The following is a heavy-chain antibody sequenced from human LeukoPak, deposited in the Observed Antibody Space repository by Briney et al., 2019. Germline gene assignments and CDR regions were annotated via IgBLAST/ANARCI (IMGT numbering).Heavy chain of an antibody. CDR1: GYTFTSYG. J-gene: IGHJ3*02. D-gene: IGHD3-10*01. V-gene: IGHV1-18*01. CDR2: ISAYNGNT. Sequence: ASVKVSCKASGYTFTSYGISWVRQAPGQGLEWMGWISAYNGNTNYAQKLQGRVTMTTDTSTSTAYMELRSLRSGDTAVYYCARDGGYWFGVTVGNAFDIWGQGTMVTVSS. CDR3: ARDGGYWFGVTVGNAFDI.